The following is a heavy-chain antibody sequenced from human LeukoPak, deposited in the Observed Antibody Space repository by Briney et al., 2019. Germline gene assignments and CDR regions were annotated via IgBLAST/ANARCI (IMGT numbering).Heavy chain of an antibody. CDR3: ARDSYYGSGYFDY. D-gene: IGHD3-10*01. J-gene: IGHJ4*02. CDR2: IYYSGST. V-gene: IGHV4-59*01. CDR1: GGSISSYY. Sequence: SETLSLTCTVSGGSISSYYWSWIRQPPGKGLEWIGCIYYSGSTNYNPSLKSRVTISVDTSKNQFSLKLSSVTAADTAVYYCARDSYYGSGYFDYWGQGTLVTVSS.